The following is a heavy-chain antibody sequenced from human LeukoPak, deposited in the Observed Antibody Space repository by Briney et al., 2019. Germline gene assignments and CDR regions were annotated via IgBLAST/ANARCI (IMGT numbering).Heavy chain of an antibody. D-gene: IGHD1-1*01. V-gene: IGHV4-38-2*02. J-gene: IGHJ5*02. Sequence: SETLSLTCTVSGYSISSDYYWGWIRQPPGKGLEWIGSIHHSGRTYYNPSLKSRVTISVDTSKNQFSLKLSSVTAADTAVYYCARVPGGALNWFDPWGQGTLVTVSS. CDR1: GYSISSDYY. CDR3: ARVPGGALNWFDP. CDR2: IHHSGRT.